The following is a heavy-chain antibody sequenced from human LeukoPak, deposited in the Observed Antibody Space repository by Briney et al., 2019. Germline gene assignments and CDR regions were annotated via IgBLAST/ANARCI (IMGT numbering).Heavy chain of an antibody. J-gene: IGHJ4*02. Sequence: GGSLRLSCAASGFTFGSHGMHWVRQAPGKGLEWVAVIWYDGSNKYYADSVKGRFTISRDDSKNTLYLQMNSLRVEDTAVYYCARAVRGVGSDYWGQGTLVTVSS. CDR1: GFTFGSHG. CDR2: IWYDGSNK. CDR3: ARAVRGVGSDY. V-gene: IGHV3-33*01. D-gene: IGHD3-10*01.